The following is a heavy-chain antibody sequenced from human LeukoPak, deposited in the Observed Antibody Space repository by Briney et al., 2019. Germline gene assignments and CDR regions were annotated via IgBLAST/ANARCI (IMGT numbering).Heavy chain of an antibody. CDR2: FYYSGTT. J-gene: IGHJ4*02. CDR1: GGSISRGGYS. V-gene: IGHV4-39*01. CDR3: ARGRRDGYNLEYFDK. Sequence: SETLSLTCAVSGGSISRGGYSWGWIRQPPGKGLQWIGSFYYSGTTYYNPSLKRRITIYVDTSKNQFSLKLSSLTAAATAVYYCARGRRDGYNLEYFDKWGQGTLVTVSS. D-gene: IGHD5-24*01.